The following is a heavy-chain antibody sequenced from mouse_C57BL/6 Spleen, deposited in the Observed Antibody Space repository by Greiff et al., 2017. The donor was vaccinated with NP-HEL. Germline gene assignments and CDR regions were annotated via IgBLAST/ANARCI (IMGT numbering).Heavy chain of an antibody. Sequence: VQLQQSGPELVKPGASVKMSCKASGYTFTDYNMHWVKQSHGKSLEWIGYINPNNGRTSYHQKFKGKATLTVNKSSSTAYMELRSLTSEDSAVYYCARVYDGYYFYAMDYWGQGTSVTVSS. D-gene: IGHD2-3*01. CDR2: INPNNGRT. J-gene: IGHJ4*01. CDR1: GYTFTDYN. V-gene: IGHV1-22*01. CDR3: ARVYDGYYFYAMDY.